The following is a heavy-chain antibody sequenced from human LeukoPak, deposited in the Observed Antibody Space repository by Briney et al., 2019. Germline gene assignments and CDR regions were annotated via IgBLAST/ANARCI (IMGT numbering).Heavy chain of an antibody. Sequence: PSETLSLTCTVSGGSISSNNWWSWVRQPPGKGLEWIGKIYHSGSTNFNYNPSLKSRVTISVDKSKNQFSLKLSSVTAADTAVYYCARTRYSYDSSGYYLDYWGQGTLVTVSS. CDR3: ARTRYSYDSSGYYLDY. V-gene: IGHV4-4*02. CDR1: GGSISSNNW. D-gene: IGHD3-22*01. CDR2: IYHSGSTNF. J-gene: IGHJ4*02.